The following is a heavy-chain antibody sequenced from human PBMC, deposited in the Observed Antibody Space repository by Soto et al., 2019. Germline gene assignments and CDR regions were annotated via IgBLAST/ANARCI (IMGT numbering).Heavy chain of an antibody. CDR2: ISYDGSNK. J-gene: IGHJ6*02. CDR1: GFTLSSYA. CDR3: ARDCSDTVLVGCGIDV. Sequence: GGSLRHSCAASGFTLSSYAMHWVRQAPGKGLEWVAVISYDGSNKYYADSVKGRFTISRDNSKNTLYLQMNSLRAEDTAVYYCARDCSDTVLVGCGIDVWGQGTTVTVSS. V-gene: IGHV3-30-3*01. D-gene: IGHD2-15*01.